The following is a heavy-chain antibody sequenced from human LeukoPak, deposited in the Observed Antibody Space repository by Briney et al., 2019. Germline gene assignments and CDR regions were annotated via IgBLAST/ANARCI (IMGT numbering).Heavy chain of an antibody. CDR1: GGSISSGGYS. D-gene: IGHD6-19*01. CDR3: ARMIAVAGFDY. V-gene: IGHV4-30-2*01. CDR2: IYHSGST. J-gene: IGHJ4*02. Sequence: SQTLSLTCAVSGGSISSGGYSWSWIRPPPGKGLEWIGYIYHSGSTYYNPSLKSRVTISVDRSKNQFSQKLSSVTAADTAVYYCARMIAVAGFDYWGQGTLVTVSS.